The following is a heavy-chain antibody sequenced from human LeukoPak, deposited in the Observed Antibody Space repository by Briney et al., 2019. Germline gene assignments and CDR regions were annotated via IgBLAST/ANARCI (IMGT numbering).Heavy chain of an antibody. V-gene: IGHV4-59*02. Sequence: SETLSLTCTVSGGFVSSYFWSWIRRPPGKGLEWIGYIDDSGNTNYSPSLKSQVSISIDKSKNQFSLKLTSVTAADTATYYCTRSDYHGSGSHTVFDAFDIWGQGTRVTVSS. J-gene: IGHJ3*02. D-gene: IGHD3-10*01. CDR3: TRSDYHGSGSHTVFDAFDI. CDR1: GGFVSSYF. CDR2: IDDSGNT.